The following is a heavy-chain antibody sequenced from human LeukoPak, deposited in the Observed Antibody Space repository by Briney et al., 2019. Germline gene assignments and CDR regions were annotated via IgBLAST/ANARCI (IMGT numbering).Heavy chain of an antibody. V-gene: IGHV3-53*01. CDR2: IHKNAIT. CDR1: GFTVSSNY. CDR3: ARSLRVRGVPDYMDV. Sequence: GGSLRLSCAASGFTVSSNYMTWVRQAPGKGLEWVSVIHKNAITYHADTVKGRLTISRDNSKNMLYLQMNSLRAEDTAVYYCARSLRVRGVPDYMDVWGKGTTVIISS. D-gene: IGHD3-10*02. J-gene: IGHJ6*03.